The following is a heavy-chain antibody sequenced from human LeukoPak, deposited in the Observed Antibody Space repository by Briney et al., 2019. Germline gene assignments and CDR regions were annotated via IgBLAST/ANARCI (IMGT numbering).Heavy chain of an antibody. Sequence: ASVKVSCKVSGYTLTELSMHWVRQAPGQGLEWMGIINPSGGSTSYAQKFQGRVTMTRDTSTSTVYMELSSLRSEDTAVYYCAREYGGNPDYWGQGTLVTVSS. J-gene: IGHJ4*02. CDR2: INPSGGST. CDR1: GYTLTELS. V-gene: IGHV1-46*01. CDR3: AREYGGNPDY. D-gene: IGHD3-16*01.